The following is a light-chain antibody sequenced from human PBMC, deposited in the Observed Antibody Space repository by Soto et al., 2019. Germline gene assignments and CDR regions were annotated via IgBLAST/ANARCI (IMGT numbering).Light chain of an antibody. Sequence: SSELTQPLSVSVAPGQTARITCGNNNIGSKNVHWYQQKPGQAPVLVIYRDSNRPSGIPERFSGSNSGNTATLTISRAQAGDEADYYCQVWDSSTEVFGAGTQLTVL. V-gene: IGLV3-9*01. J-gene: IGLJ7*01. CDR3: QVWDSSTEV. CDR1: NIGSKN. CDR2: RDS.